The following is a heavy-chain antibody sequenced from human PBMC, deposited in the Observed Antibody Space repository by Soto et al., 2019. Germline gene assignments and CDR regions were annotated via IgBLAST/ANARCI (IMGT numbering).Heavy chain of an antibody. V-gene: IGHV3-7*01. CDR1: GLSVSTNF. J-gene: IGHJ6*02. CDR3: ARDTAAPNYYYYYGMDV. Sequence: PVGSLRLSCAASGLSVSTNFMSWVRQAPGKGLEWVANIKQDGSEKYYVDSVKGRFTISRDNAKNSLYLQMNSLRAEDTAVYYCARDTAAPNYYYYYGMDVWGQGTTVTVS. CDR2: IKQDGSEK. D-gene: IGHD4-17*01.